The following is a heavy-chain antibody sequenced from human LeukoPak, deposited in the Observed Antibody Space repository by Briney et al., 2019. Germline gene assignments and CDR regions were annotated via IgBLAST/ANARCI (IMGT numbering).Heavy chain of an antibody. Sequence: GGSLRLSCAASGFTVSSNYMSWVRQALGKGLEWVSVIYSGGSTYYADSVKGRFTISRDNSKNTLYLQMNSLRAEDTAVYYCARLWGLYYYGMDVWGQGTTVTVSS. CDR3: ARLWGLYYYGMDV. CDR1: GFTVSSNY. V-gene: IGHV3-53*01. J-gene: IGHJ6*02. D-gene: IGHD3-16*01. CDR2: IYSGGST.